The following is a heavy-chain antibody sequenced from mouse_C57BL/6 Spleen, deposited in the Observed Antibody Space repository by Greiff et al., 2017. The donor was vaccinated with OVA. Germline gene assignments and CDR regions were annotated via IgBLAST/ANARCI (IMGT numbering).Heavy chain of an antibody. CDR2: IYPGNSDT. Sequence: VQLQQSGTVLARPGASVKMSCKTSGYTFPSYWMHWVKQRPGQGLEWIGAIYPGNSDTSYNQKFKGKAKLTAVTSASTAYMELSSLTNEDSAVYYCTSDYYGSRGEFAYWGQGTLVTVSA. J-gene: IGHJ3*01. CDR3: TSDYYGSRGEFAY. CDR1: GYTFPSYW. V-gene: IGHV1-5*01. D-gene: IGHD1-1*01.